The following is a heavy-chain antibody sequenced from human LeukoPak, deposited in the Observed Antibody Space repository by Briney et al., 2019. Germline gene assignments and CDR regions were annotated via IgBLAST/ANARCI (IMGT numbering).Heavy chain of an antibody. D-gene: IGHD6-19*01. CDR2: ISGSGGST. Sequence: GGSLRLSCAASGFTFSSYAMSWVRQAPGKGLEWVSAISGSGGSTYYADSVKGRFTISRDNSKNTLYLQMNSLRAEDTAVYYCAKAGGWQWLPSNYYYYMDVWGKGTTVTVSS. CDR3: AKAGGWQWLPSNYYYYMDV. V-gene: IGHV3-23*01. J-gene: IGHJ6*03. CDR1: GFTFSSYA.